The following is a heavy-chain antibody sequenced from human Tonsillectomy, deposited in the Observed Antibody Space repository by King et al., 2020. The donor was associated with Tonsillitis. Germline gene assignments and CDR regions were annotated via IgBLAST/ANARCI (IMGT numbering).Heavy chain of an antibody. Sequence: VQLVESGGGLVQPGRSLRLSCAASGFTFDDYAMHWVRQAPGKGLEWVSGISWNSGSIGYAESVKGRFTISRDNAKNSLYLQMNSLRAEDTALYYCAKVAHSGSYRDAFDIWGQGTMVTVSS. CDR2: ISWNSGSI. CDR3: AKVAHSGSYRDAFDI. J-gene: IGHJ3*02. V-gene: IGHV3-9*01. D-gene: IGHD1-26*01. CDR1: GFTFDDYA.